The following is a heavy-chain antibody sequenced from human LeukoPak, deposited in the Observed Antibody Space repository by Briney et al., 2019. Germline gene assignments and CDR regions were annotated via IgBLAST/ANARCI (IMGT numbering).Heavy chain of an antibody. CDR3: ARHGGSYSFDY. D-gene: IGHD1-26*01. Sequence: SETLSLTCTVSGGSMSSYYWSWILQPPGRGLEWIGYIDSSGSTNYNPSLKNRVIISVDRSKSQSSLKLGSLTAADTAVYYCARHGGSYSFDYWGQGTLVTVSS. J-gene: IGHJ4*02. V-gene: IGHV4-59*08. CDR2: IDSSGST. CDR1: GGSMSSYY.